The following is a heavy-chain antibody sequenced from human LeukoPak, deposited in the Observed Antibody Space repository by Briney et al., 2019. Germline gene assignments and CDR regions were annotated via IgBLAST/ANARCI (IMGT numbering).Heavy chain of an antibody. J-gene: IGHJ4*02. V-gene: IGHV4-4*02. D-gene: IGHD6-19*01. CDR1: GGSISSSNW. CDR3: ARGRGSSGWSPYYFDY. Sequence: SETLSLTCAVSGGSISSSNWWSWVRQPPGKGLEWIGEIYHSGSTNYNPSLKSRVTISVDKSKNQFSLKLSSVTAADTAVYYCARGRGSSGWSPYYFDYWGQGTLVTVS. CDR2: IYHSGST.